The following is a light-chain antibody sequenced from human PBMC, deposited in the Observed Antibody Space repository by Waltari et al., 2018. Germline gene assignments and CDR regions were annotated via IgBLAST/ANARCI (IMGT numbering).Light chain of an antibody. V-gene: IGLV1-44*01. CDR1: RSNIGANT. J-gene: IGLJ2*01. Sequence: QSALTQPPSVSGTPGQTVTISCSGTRSNIGANTVNCYQQVPGTAPKLLIFSDNQRSSGIPDRFSGSKSGTSASLAISGLQSDDEADYFCATWDANVNAQVVFGGGTTVTV. CDR3: ATWDANVNAQVV. CDR2: SDN.